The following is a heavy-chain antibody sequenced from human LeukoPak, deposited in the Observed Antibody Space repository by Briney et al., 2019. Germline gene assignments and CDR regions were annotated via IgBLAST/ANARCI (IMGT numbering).Heavy chain of an antibody. CDR3: AEDLRRYIDPEAWFDT. CDR2: VGGGGDDT. V-gene: IGHV3-23*01. Sequence: GGSLRLSCAASGFTSRFKFSNFAMSWVRQAPGKGLEWVSTVGGGGDDTYYADSVKGRFIISRDNSKDYLYLQMTSLTTKDTAVYYCAEDLRRYIDPEAWFDTWGRGILVTVAS. J-gene: IGHJ5*02. D-gene: IGHD1-1*01. CDR1: GFTSRFKFSNFA.